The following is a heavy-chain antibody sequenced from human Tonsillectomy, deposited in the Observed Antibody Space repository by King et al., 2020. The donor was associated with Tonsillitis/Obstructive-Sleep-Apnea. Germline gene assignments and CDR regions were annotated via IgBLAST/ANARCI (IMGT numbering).Heavy chain of an antibody. CDR2: ISSRGSTI. Sequence: QLVQSGGGLVQPGGSLRLSCAASGFTFTGYEMNWVRQAPGKGLEWVSYISSRGSTIYYADTVKGRFTISRDNAKNSLYLKMNSLRAEDTAVYYCARPGLRSADEAAAAYLDYWGQGALVTVSS. CDR1: GFTFTGYE. D-gene: IGHD6-13*01. J-gene: IGHJ4*02. V-gene: IGHV3-48*03. CDR3: ARPGLRSADEAAAAYLDY.